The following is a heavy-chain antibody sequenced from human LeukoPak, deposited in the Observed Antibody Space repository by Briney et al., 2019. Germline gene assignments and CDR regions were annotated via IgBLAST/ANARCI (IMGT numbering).Heavy chain of an antibody. V-gene: IGHV3-66*01. J-gene: IGHJ4*02. CDR1: GFTVSSNY. D-gene: IGHD3-10*01. CDR3: ASTVLWFGELSQGYYFDY. CDR2: IYSGGST. Sequence: GGSLRLSCAASGFTVSSNYMSWVRQAPGKGLGWVSVIYSGGSTYYADSVKGRFTISRDNSKNTLYLQMNSPRAEDTAVYYCASTVLWFGELSQGYYFDYWGQGTLVTVSS.